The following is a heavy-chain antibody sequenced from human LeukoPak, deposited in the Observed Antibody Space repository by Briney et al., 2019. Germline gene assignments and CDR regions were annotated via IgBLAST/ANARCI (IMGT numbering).Heavy chain of an antibody. CDR2: ISSSGNTI. D-gene: IGHD3-16*01. J-gene: IGHJ4*02. V-gene: IGHV3-11*01. CDR3: AKGRRYGDY. Sequence: GGSLRLSCAASGFTFSDYYMSWMRQAPGKGLEWVSYISSSGNTIYYADSVKGRFTISRDNAKNSLYLQMNSLRAEDTAVYYCAKGRRYGDYWGQGTLVTVSS. CDR1: GFTFSDYY.